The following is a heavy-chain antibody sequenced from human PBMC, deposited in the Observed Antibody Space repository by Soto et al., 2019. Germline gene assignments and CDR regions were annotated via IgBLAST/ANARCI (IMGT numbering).Heavy chain of an antibody. CDR2: IIPIFGIK. Sequence: QMQLVQSGAEVKERGSSVKISCKTSGGTFNTYALTWVRQAPGQGLEWIGGIIPIFGIKNVAQRVQGRVTINADESLTTAYMEMTSLRSDDTAVSYCAKEAGDHWGQGTLVTVSS. CDR3: AKEAGDH. D-gene: IGHD3-10*01. V-gene: IGHV1-69*01. J-gene: IGHJ4*02. CDR1: GGTFNTYA.